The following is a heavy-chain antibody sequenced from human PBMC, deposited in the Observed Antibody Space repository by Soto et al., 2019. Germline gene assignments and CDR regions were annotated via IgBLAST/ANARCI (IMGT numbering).Heavy chain of an antibody. CDR3: ARVFRYCSGGSCWGSWFDP. D-gene: IGHD2-15*01. J-gene: IGHJ5*02. V-gene: IGHV4-59*01. CDR2: IYYSGST. CDR1: GGSISSYY. Sequence: PSETLSLTCTVSGGSISSYYWSWIRQPPGKGLEWIGYIYYSGSTNYNPSLKSRVTISLDTSKNQFSLKLSSVTAADTAVYYCARVFRYCSGGSCWGSWFDPRGQGTLVTVS.